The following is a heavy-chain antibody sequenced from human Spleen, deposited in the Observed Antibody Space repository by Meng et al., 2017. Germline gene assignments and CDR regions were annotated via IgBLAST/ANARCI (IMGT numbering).Heavy chain of an antibody. CDR2: IFYGGTT. D-gene: IGHD3-22*01. CDR1: GYSITGSYN. J-gene: IGHJ3*02. CDR3: VRAGYGGYSALDI. V-gene: IGHV4-59*01. Sequence: SETLSLTCAVSGYSITGSYNWGWIRQSPGKGLEWIGYIFYGGTTNYNPSLKSRVTISVDTSKNQFSLKLSSVTAADTAVYYCVRAGYGGYSALDIWGQGTMVTVSS.